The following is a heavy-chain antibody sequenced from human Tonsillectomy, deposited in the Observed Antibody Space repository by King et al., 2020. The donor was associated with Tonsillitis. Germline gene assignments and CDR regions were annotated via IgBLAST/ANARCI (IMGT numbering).Heavy chain of an antibody. Sequence: VQLVETGGGLIQPGGSLRLSCAASGFTVSSNYMSWVRQAPGKGLEWVSVIYSGGSTYYADSVKGRFTISRDNSKNTLYLQMNSLRAEDTAVYYCARDEFLEWLYDWGQGTLVTVSS. V-gene: IGHV3-53*02. CDR1: GFTVSSNY. CDR2: IYSGGST. CDR3: ARDEFLEWLYD. J-gene: IGHJ4*02. D-gene: IGHD3-3*01.